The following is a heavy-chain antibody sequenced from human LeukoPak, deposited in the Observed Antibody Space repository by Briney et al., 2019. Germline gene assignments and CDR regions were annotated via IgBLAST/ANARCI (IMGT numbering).Heavy chain of an antibody. D-gene: IGHD7-27*01. V-gene: IGHV4-39*07. J-gene: IGHJ6*03. CDR1: GGSVSSGNYY. CDR2: IYYSGST. Sequence: SETLSLTCTVSGGSVSSGNYYWGWIRQPPGKGLDWIRTIYYSGSTYYNPSLKSRVTISLDTSKNQFSLKLSSVTAADTAVYYCARELTGYYYMDVWGKGTTVTVSS. CDR3: ARELTGYYYMDV.